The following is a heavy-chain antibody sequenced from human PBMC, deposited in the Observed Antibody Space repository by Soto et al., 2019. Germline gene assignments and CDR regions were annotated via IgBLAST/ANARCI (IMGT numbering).Heavy chain of an antibody. V-gene: IGHV3-33*01. CDR3: ARGDYTPLDY. D-gene: IGHD3-16*01. CDR1: GITFSSYG. CDR2: IWHDGSEK. J-gene: IGHJ4*02. Sequence: PGGSLRLSCAVSGITFSSYGMHWVRQAPGKGLEWVAVIWHDGSEKYYGDSVKGRFTISRDNSKNTLYLQMNSLRAEDTGVYYCARGDYTPLDYWGQGTLVTVS.